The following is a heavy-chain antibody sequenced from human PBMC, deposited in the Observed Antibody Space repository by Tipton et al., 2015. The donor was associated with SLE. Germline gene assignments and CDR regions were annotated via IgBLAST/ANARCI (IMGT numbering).Heavy chain of an antibody. Sequence: TLSLTCTVSGGSITSHYWTWIRQSPGKEFEWLAYVSYTGSATYNPSLRSRATISVDTSRNQFSLKLSSVTAADTAVYYCARHISISYDAFDVWGQGTMVTASS. J-gene: IGHJ3*01. CDR3: ARHISISYDAFDV. CDR2: VSYTGSA. CDR1: GGSITSHY. D-gene: IGHD1-14*01. V-gene: IGHV4-59*08.